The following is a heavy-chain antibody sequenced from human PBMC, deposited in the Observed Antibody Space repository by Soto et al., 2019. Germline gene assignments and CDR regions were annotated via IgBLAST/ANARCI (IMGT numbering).Heavy chain of an antibody. Sequence: QVQLVESGGGVVQPGRSLRLSCAASGFTFSSYAMHWVRQAPGKGLEWVAVISYDGSNKYYADSVKGRFTISRDNSKNTLYLQMSSLRAEDTAVYYCARGALDTAMVESWFDPWGQGTLVTVSS. CDR2: ISYDGSNK. V-gene: IGHV3-30-3*01. CDR1: GFTFSSYA. J-gene: IGHJ5*02. CDR3: ARGALDTAMVESWFDP. D-gene: IGHD5-18*01.